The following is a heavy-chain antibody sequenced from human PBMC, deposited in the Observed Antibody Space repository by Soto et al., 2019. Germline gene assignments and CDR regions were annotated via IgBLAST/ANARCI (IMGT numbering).Heavy chain of an antibody. J-gene: IGHJ6*02. CDR1: GYSFSSYW. CDR2: IYPGDSDT. CDR3: ARNKGYCSSISCYGMDV. D-gene: IGHD2-2*01. V-gene: IGHV5-51*01. Sequence: PGESLKISCKGSGYSFSSYWIVWVRQMPGKVLEWMGTIYPGDSDTRYSPPFQGQVTISADKSISTAYLQWNSLKASDTAMYFCARNKGYCSSISCYGMDVWGQGAAVTVSS.